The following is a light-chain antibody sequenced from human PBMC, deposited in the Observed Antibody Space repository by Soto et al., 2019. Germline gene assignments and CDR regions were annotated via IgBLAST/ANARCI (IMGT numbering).Light chain of an antibody. Sequence: SYELTQPPSVSGAPGKTARITCGGNNIGSKSVHWYQQKQGQAPVLVIYYDSDRPSGIPERFSGSNSVNTATLTISRVEAGDEADYYCQVWDSSSDHVVFGGGTKVTVL. CDR3: QVWDSSSDHVV. V-gene: IGLV3-21*04. J-gene: IGLJ2*01. CDR1: NIGSKS. CDR2: YDS.